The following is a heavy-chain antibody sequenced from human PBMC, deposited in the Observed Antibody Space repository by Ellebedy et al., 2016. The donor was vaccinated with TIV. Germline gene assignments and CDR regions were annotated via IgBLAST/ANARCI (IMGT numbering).Heavy chain of an antibody. Sequence: GESLKISXAASGFTFSSYWMHWVRQAPGKGLVWVSRMDSGGSTTDYADSVKGRFTISRDNAKNTLYLQMNSLRVDDTAVYYCARAQYYYDSSGYYYWGQGTLVTVSS. V-gene: IGHV3-74*01. CDR2: MDSGGSTT. D-gene: IGHD3-22*01. CDR3: ARAQYYYDSSGYYY. J-gene: IGHJ4*02. CDR1: GFTFSSYW.